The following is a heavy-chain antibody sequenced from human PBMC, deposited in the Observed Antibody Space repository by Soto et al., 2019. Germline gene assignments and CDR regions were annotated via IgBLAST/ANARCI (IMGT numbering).Heavy chain of an antibody. CDR1: GYTFTRYG. J-gene: IGHJ1*01. CDR2: VSVYNDNT. D-gene: IGHD3-9*01. CDR3: ARIGFDGH. Sequence: QVQLVQSGREIKKPGASVKVSCKAFGYTFTRYGIGWVRQAPGQGLEWMGWVSVYNDNTNYAQKFQGRVTMTTETSSSTAYMELRSLKSDDTAVYYCARIGFDGHWGQGTLDTVSS. V-gene: IGHV1-18*01.